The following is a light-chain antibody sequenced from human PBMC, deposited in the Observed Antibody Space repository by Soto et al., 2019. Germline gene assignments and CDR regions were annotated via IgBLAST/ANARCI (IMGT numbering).Light chain of an antibody. V-gene: IGKV3-15*01. CDR2: GAS. J-gene: IGKJ2*01. CDR1: RSDNTH. CDR3: QQYYNLYT. Sequence: DIVMTQSPATLSVSPGGSATLSCRASRSDNTHLAWYQQKPGQAPRLLISGASTRATGVPARFSGSGSGTEFTLTISSLQSEDFAVYYCQQYYNLYTFGQGTKLDIK.